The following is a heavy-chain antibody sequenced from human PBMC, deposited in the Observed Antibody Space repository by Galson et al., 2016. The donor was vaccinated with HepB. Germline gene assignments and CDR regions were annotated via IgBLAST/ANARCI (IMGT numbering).Heavy chain of an antibody. D-gene: IGHD2-2*01. Sequence: SLRLSCATSGFIFNYFAMHWVRQAPGKGLAWVATVYSDGSTKYYADSVKGRFTISRDNSKNTLDPKMSSLKVEETAVYYGARMYCSSSSCCFDSWGQGALVTVSS. CDR2: VYSDGSTK. CDR3: ARMYCSSSSCCFDS. CDR1: GFIFNYFA. J-gene: IGHJ4*02. V-gene: IGHV3-33*01.